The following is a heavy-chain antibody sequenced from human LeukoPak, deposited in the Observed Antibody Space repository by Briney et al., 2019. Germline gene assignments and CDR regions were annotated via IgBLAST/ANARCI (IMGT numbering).Heavy chain of an antibody. D-gene: IGHD4-17*01. Sequence: GGSLRLSCAASGFTFSSNAMTWVRQAPGKGLECVSAITAGGGTTYYADSVKGRFTISRDNSGNTLYLQLNNLRADDTALYYCVYGDFVRTVNYFDYWGQGTLVTVSS. V-gene: IGHV3-23*01. CDR3: VYGDFVRTVNYFDY. CDR1: GFTFSSNA. J-gene: IGHJ4*02. CDR2: ITAGGGTT.